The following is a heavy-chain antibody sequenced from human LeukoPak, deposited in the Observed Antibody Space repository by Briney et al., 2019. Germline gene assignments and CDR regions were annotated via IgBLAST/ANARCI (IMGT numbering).Heavy chain of an antibody. J-gene: IGHJ5*02. CDR1: GFTFDDYA. CDR2: ISWNSGSI. Sequence: GGSLRLSCAASGFTFDDYAMRWVRQAPGKGLEWVSGISWNSGSIGYADSVKGRFTISRDNAKNSLYLQMNSLRAEDMALYYCAKGSGYSSSAGWFDPWGQGTLVTVSS. CDR3: AKGSGYSSSAGWFDP. V-gene: IGHV3-9*03. D-gene: IGHD6-6*01.